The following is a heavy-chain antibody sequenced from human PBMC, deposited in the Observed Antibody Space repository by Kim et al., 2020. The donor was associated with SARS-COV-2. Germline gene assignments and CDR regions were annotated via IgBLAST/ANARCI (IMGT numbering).Heavy chain of an antibody. CDR1: VGSISSYY. D-gene: IGHD6-13*01. J-gene: IGHJ4*01. Sequence: SETLSLTCSVSVGSISSYYWNWIRQPPGKGLEWIGFVYSSANTKYNPSLKSRVTISIDASKSQVSLKLSSVTAADTAVYYCARGGYTSSWYYFD. CDR2: VYSSANT. CDR3: ARGGYTSSWYYFD. V-gene: IGHV4-59*13.